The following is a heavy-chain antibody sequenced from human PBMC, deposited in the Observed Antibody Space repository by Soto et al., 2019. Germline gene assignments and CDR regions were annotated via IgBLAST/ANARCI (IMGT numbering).Heavy chain of an antibody. CDR1: GGSFRGYY. D-gene: IGHD3-16*02. V-gene: IGHV4-34*01. Sequence: PSETLSLTCAVYGGSFRGYYWSWIRQPPGKGLEWIGEINHSGSTNYNPSLKSRVTISVDTSKNQFSLKLYSVTTADTAMYYCAREGNDYVWGSYRYTQGWFDPWGQGTLVTVSS. J-gene: IGHJ5*02. CDR2: INHSGST. CDR3: AREGNDYVWGSYRYTQGWFDP.